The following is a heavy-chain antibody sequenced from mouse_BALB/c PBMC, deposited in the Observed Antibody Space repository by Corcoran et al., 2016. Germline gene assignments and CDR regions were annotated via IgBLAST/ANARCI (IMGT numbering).Heavy chain of an antibody. D-gene: IGHD1-1*01. CDR3: ARDYGSSYYFDY. Sequence: LVKTGASVKISCKASGYSFTGYYMHWVKQSHGKSLEWIGYISCYNGATSYNQKFKGKATFTVDTSSSTAYMQFNSLTSEDSAVYYCARDYGSSYYFDYWGQGTTLTVSS. V-gene: IGHV1S34*01. J-gene: IGHJ2*01. CDR1: GYSFTGYY. CDR2: ISCYNGAT.